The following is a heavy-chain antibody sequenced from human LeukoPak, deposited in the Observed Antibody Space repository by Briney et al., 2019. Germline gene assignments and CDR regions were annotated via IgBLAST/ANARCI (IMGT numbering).Heavy chain of an antibody. V-gene: IGHV3-48*03. J-gene: IGHJ4*02. CDR3: ASASSHRIAAGGDY. CDR1: GFTFSSYE. D-gene: IGHD6-13*01. CDR2: TSSSGSTI. Sequence: GGSLRLSCAAPGFTFSSYEMNWVRQAPGKGLEWVSYTSSSGSTIYYGDSVKGRFTISRDNARNSLYLQMNSLRAEDTAVYYCASASSHRIAAGGDYWGQGTLVTVSS.